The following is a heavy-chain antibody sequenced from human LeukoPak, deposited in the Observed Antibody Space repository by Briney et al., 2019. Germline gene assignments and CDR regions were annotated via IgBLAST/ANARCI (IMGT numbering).Heavy chain of an antibody. Sequence: GGSLRLSCAPSGFTFSSYAMGWVRQAPGKGLEWVSVIYSGGSTYYADSVKGRFTISRDNSKNTLYLQMNSLRAEDTAVYYCAKYSSSWSADGMDVWGQGTTVTVSS. CDR2: IYSGGST. D-gene: IGHD6-13*01. CDR3: AKYSSSWSADGMDV. V-gene: IGHV3-66*01. CDR1: GFTFSSYA. J-gene: IGHJ6*02.